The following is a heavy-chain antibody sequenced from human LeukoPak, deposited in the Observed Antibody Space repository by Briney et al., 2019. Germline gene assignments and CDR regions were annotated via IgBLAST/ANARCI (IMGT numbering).Heavy chain of an antibody. D-gene: IGHD6-6*01. CDR2: INTNTGNP. CDR3: ARAGVAARDWDFGFDY. J-gene: IGHJ4*02. Sequence: ASVKVSCKASGYTFTSYAMNWVRQAPGQGLEWMGWINTNTGNPTYAQGFTGRFVFSLNTSVSTAYLQISSLKAEDTAVYYCARAGVAARDWDFGFDYWGQGTRVTVSS. CDR1: GYTFTSYA. V-gene: IGHV7-4-1*02.